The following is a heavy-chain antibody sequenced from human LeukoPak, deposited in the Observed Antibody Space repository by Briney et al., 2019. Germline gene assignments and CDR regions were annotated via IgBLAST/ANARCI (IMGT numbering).Heavy chain of an antibody. CDR2: ISYDGSNK. Sequence: GGSLRLSCAASGFTFSSYAMHWVRQAPGKGLEWVAVISYDGSNKYYADSVKGRFTISRDNAKNSLYLQMNSLRAEDTAMYYCAREVVGATSGDYWGQGTLVTVSS. CDR1: GFTFSSYA. CDR3: AREVVGATSGDY. J-gene: IGHJ4*02. D-gene: IGHD1-26*01. V-gene: IGHV3-30-3*01.